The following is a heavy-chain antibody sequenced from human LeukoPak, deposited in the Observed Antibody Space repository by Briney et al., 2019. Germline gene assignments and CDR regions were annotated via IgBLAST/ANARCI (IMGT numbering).Heavy chain of an antibody. CDR1: AGSISSGGYY. CDR3: AKADVSYYYDSSGYSHVYY. Sequence: SETLSLTCTVSAGSISSGGYYWSWIRQHPGKGLEWIGYIYYSGSTYYNPSLKSRVTISVDTSKNQFSLKLSSVTAADTAVYYCAKADVSYYYDSSGYSHVYYWGQGTLVTVSS. J-gene: IGHJ4*02. D-gene: IGHD3-22*01. CDR2: IYYSGST. V-gene: IGHV4-31*03.